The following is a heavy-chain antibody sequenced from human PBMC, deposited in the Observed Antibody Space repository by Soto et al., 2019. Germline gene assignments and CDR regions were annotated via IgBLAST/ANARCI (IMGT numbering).Heavy chain of an antibody. CDR2: ISAYNGNT. CDR1: GYTFTSYG. D-gene: IGHD2-2*01. CDR3: ARIYCSSTSCFPIDYGMDV. Sequence: QVQLVQSGAEVKKPGASVKVSCKASGYTFTSYGISWVRQAPGQGLAWMGWISAYNGNTNYAQKLQGRVTMTTDTSTSTAYMELRSLRSDDTAVYYCARIYCSSTSCFPIDYGMDVWGQGTTVTVSS. J-gene: IGHJ6*02. V-gene: IGHV1-18*01.